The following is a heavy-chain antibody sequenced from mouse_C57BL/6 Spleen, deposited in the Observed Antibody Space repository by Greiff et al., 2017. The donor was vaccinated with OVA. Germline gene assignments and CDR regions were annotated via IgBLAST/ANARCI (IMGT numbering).Heavy chain of an antibody. CDR1: GFTFSSYA. D-gene: IGHD1-1*01. CDR3: ARVSDYYGSSSAWFAY. J-gene: IGHJ3*01. Sequence: DVKLVESGGGLVKPGGSLKLSCAASGFTFSSYAMSWVRQTPEKRLEWVATISDGGSYTYYPDNVKGRFTISRDNAKNNLYLQMSHLKSEDTAMYYCARVSDYYGSSSAWFAYWGQGTLVTVSA. CDR2: ISDGGSYT. V-gene: IGHV5-4*03.